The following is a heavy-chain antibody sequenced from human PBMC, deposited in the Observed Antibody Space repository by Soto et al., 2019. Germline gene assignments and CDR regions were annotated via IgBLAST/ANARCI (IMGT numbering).Heavy chain of an antibody. CDR3: ARDSGHRSSWYYFDY. CDR1: GFTFSSYA. J-gene: IGHJ4*02. CDR2: ISYDGSNK. V-gene: IGHV3-30-3*01. Sequence: GGSLRLSCAASGFTFSSYAMHWVRQAPGKGLEWVAVISYDGSNKYYADSVKGRFTISRDNSKNTLYLQMNSLRAEDTAVYYCARDSGHRSSWYYFDYWGQGTLVTVSS. D-gene: IGHD6-19*01.